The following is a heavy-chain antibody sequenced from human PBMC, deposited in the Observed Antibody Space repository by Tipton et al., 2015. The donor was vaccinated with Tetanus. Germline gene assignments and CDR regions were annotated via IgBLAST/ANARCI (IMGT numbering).Heavy chain of an antibody. D-gene: IGHD4-17*01. V-gene: IGHV4-34*01. J-gene: IGHJ3*01. Sequence: LRLSCAVYGGSLSRYYWTWIRQPPGKGLEWIGEVDDSGSTNYSPSLESRVTISLDTSKNRFSLKLTSVTAADAAVYYCARPSTTVTPRAFDVWGQGTMVTVSS. CDR2: VDDSGST. CDR3: ARPSTTVTPRAFDV. CDR1: GGSLSRYY.